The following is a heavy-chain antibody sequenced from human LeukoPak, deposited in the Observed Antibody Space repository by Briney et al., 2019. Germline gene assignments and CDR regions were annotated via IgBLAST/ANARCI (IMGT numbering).Heavy chain of an antibody. CDR1: GGTFSSYA. CDR2: IIPIFGTA. CDR3: ARATSYYYGSGSYYYDAFDI. J-gene: IGHJ3*02. Sequence: SVKVSCKASGGTFSSYAISWVRQAPGQGLEWMGGIIPIFGTANYAQKFQGRVTITADESTSTAYMELSSLRSEDTAVYYCARATSYYYGSGSYYYDAFDIWVQGTMVTVSS. V-gene: IGHV1-69*01. D-gene: IGHD3-10*01.